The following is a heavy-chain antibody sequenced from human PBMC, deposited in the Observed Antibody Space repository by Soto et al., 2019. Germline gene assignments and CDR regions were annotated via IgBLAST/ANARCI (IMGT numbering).Heavy chain of an antibody. Sequence: GESLKISCKASGYSFTTYWIGWVRQLLGKGMKWMGIIYPSDSYTNYSPSFQGHVTISADKSISTAYLQWSSLKASDTAMYYCSILRAADGDNDRTFHYWCPGTLGRVST. CDR1: GYSFTTYW. D-gene: IGHD6-13*01. CDR3: SILRAADGDNDRTFHY. CDR2: IYPSDSYT. V-gene: IGHV5-10-1*01. J-gene: IGHJ4*02.